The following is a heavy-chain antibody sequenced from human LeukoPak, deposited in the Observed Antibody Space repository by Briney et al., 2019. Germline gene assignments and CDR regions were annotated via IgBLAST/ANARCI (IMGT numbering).Heavy chain of an antibody. V-gene: IGHV4-30-2*01. D-gene: IGHD6-13*01. J-gene: IGHJ4*02. Sequence: PSETLSLTCAVSGGSISSGGYSWSWIRQPPGKGLEWIVYIYHSGSTYYNPSLKSRVTISVDRSKNQFSLKLSSVTAADTAVYYCARAPYSSSWYPSWYFDYWGQGTLVTVSS. CDR2: IYHSGST. CDR3: ARAPYSSSWYPSWYFDY. CDR1: GGSISSGGYS.